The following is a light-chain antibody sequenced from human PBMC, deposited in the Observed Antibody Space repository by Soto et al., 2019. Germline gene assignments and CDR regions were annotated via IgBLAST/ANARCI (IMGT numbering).Light chain of an antibody. CDR2: DVR. CDR1: SSDVGGYNF. J-gene: IGLJ3*02. V-gene: IGLV2-14*03. CDR3: SSYTSSSTVM. Sequence: QSALTQPASVSGSPGQSITISCTGTSSDVGGYNFVSWYQQHPGKAPKFIIYDVRNRPSGVSNRFSGFRSGNTASLTISGLQAEDEADYYCSSYTSSSTVMFGGGTKLTVL.